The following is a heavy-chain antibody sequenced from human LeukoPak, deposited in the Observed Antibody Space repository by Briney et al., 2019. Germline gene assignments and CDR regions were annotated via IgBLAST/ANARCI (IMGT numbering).Heavy chain of an antibody. CDR3: AKDLIVGASGDDAFDI. V-gene: IGHV3-23*01. CDR2: ISGSGGST. CDR1: GFTFSSYS. J-gene: IGHJ3*02. D-gene: IGHD1-26*01. Sequence: GGSLRLSCAASGFTFSSYSMNWVRQAPGKGLEWVSAISGSGGSTYYADSVKGRFTISRDNSKNTLYLQMNSLRAEDTAVYYCAKDLIVGASGDDAFDIWGQGTMVTVSS.